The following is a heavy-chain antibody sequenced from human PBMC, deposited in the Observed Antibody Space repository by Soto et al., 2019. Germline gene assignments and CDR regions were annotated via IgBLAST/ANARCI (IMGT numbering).Heavy chain of an antibody. CDR2: ISTYNGKI. J-gene: IGHJ4*02. CDR3: ARVDSSGCYLIDY. CDR1: GYTFTSYG. V-gene: IGHV1-18*04. Sequence: QVQLVQSGAEVKKPGASVKVSCKASGYTFTSYGISWLRQAPRQGLEWMGWISTYNGKINYAQKLQGRVTMTTDTSTTTAYMELRSLRSDDTAVYYGARVDSSGCYLIDYWGQGTMVTVSS. D-gene: IGHD6-19*01.